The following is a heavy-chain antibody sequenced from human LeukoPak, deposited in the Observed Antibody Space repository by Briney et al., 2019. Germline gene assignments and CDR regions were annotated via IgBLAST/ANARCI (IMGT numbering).Heavy chain of an antibody. D-gene: IGHD2-15*01. V-gene: IGHV5-51*01. CDR1: GYSTNNYW. J-gene: IGHJ5*02. CDR2: IYPADSDI. CDR3: ARQEYCSGGSCYTWFDP. Sequence: GESLKISCKGSGYSTNNYWIGWVRQRPGKGLEWMGIIYPADSDIRYSPSFQGQVTISADKSISTAYLQWSSLKASDTAMYYCARQEYCSGGSCYTWFDPWGQGTLVIVSS.